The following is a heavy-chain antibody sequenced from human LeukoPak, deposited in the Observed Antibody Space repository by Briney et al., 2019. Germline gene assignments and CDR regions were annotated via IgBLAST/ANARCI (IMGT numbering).Heavy chain of an antibody. D-gene: IGHD3-22*01. Sequence: PSETLSLTCTVSGGSISSSSYYWGWIRQPPGKGLEWIGSIYYSGSTYYNPSLKSRVTISVGTSKNQFSLKLSSVTAADTAVYYRARLVGVEYYYDSSGYYPNSFDYWGQGTLVTVSS. CDR3: ARLVGVEYYYDSSGYYPNSFDY. CDR1: GGSISSSSYY. CDR2: IYYSGST. J-gene: IGHJ4*02. V-gene: IGHV4-39*01.